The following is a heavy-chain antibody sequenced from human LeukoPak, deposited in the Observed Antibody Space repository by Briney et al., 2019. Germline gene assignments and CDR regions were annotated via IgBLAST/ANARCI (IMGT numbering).Heavy chain of an antibody. Sequence: GGSLRLSCAASGFTFSNYAIHWVRQAPGKGLECVSAISSIEGRIYYANSVKGRFTISRDNAKNSLYLQMNSLRAEDTAVYYCARDPPRFYYDSSAFSRNYYYYMDVWGKGTTVTVSS. V-gene: IGHV3-64*04. D-gene: IGHD3-22*01. CDR3: ARDPPRFYYDSSAFSRNYYYYMDV. CDR2: ISSIEGRI. CDR1: GFTFSNYA. J-gene: IGHJ6*03.